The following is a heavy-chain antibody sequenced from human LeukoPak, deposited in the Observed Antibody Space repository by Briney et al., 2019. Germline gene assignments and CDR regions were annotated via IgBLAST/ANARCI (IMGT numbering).Heavy chain of an antibody. J-gene: IGHJ3*02. CDR1: GGSIRSSYYY. Sequence: SETLSLTCTVSGGSIRSSYYYWGWIRQPPGKGLEWIGSIYDSGSTYYNPSLKSRVTISVDTSKNPFSLKLNSVTAADTAVYYCARGLRITIFGVVISTYAFDIWGQGTMVTVSS. CDR3: ARGLRITIFGVVISTYAFDI. CDR2: IYDSGST. D-gene: IGHD3-3*01. V-gene: IGHV4-39*01.